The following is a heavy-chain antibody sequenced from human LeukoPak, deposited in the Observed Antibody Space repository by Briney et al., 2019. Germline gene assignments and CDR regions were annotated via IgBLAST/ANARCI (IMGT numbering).Heavy chain of an antibody. CDR2: IRSNSDGGTI. CDR3: AKHSTGVEC. D-gene: IGHD3-10*01. CDR1: GFTFSNAW. V-gene: IGHV3-15*07. Sequence: PGGSLRLSCATSGFTFSNAWMNWVRQAPGKGLEWVGRIRSNSDGGTIDYAAPVKGRFTLSRDDSKTTLYLQMNSLRAEDTAVYYCAKHSTGVECWGRGTLVTVSS. J-gene: IGHJ2*01.